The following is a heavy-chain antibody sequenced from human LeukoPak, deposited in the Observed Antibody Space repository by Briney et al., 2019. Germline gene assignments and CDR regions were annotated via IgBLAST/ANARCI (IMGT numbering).Heavy chain of an antibody. CDR2: ISAYNGST. J-gene: IGHJ6*03. CDR3: ARAGAVLLWFGESYSYYYHYMDV. V-gene: IGHV1-18*01. Sequence: ASVKVSCKASGYTFTSYGISWVRQAPGQGLEWMGWISAYNGSTNYAQKLQGRVTMTTDTSTSTAYTELRSLRSDDTAVYYCARAGAVLLWFGESYSYYYHYMDVWGKGTTVTVSS. CDR1: GYTFTSYG. D-gene: IGHD3-10*01.